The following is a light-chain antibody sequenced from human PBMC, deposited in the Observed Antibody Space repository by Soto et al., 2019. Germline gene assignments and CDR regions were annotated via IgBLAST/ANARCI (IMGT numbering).Light chain of an antibody. J-gene: IGLJ2*01. CDR2: GNY. V-gene: IGLV1-40*01. CDR3: QSYDSSLSV. Sequence: QSVLTQPPSVSGAPGQRVTISCTGSSSNIGAGYDVHWYQQLPGTAPKLLIYGNYNRPSGVPERFSGSKSGTSASLAITGLQAEDEADYYCQSYDSSLSVFGGGTKLTVL. CDR1: SSNIGAGYD.